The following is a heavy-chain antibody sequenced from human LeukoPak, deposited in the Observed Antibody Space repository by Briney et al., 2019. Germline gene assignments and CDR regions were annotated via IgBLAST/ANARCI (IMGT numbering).Heavy chain of an antibody. D-gene: IGHD2-2*01. J-gene: IGHJ6*03. Sequence: KSGGSLRPSCAASVFAFSSSSMNWVRQAPGKGLEWVSSISGSTSYIYYADSVKGRFTISRDNAKNSLYLQMNSLRAEDTAVYFCASHQNYYYYMDVWGKGTTVTVSS. CDR3: ASHQNYYYYMDV. CDR1: VFAFSSSS. CDR2: ISGSTSYI. V-gene: IGHV3-21*01.